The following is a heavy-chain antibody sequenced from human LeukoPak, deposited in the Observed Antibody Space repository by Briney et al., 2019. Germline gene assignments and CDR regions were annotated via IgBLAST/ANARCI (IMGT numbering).Heavy chain of an antibody. D-gene: IGHD4-23*01. V-gene: IGHV4-39*07. Sequence: PSETLSLTCTVSGGSISSSGYYWGWIRQPPGKGLEWIGSIYYSGSTSYTPSLKSRVTIAVDTSKNQFSLKLTSVTAADTAVYYCAREIATSGGNSRALDYWGQGTLVTVSS. CDR3: AREIATSGGNSRALDY. CDR2: IYYSGST. CDR1: GGSISSSGYY. J-gene: IGHJ4*02.